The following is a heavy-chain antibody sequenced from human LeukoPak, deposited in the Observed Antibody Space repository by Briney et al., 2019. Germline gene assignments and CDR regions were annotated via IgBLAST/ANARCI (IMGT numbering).Heavy chain of an antibody. D-gene: IGHD6-13*01. CDR2: ISGSGDST. J-gene: IGHJ6*03. CDR1: GFAFSSYV. CDR3: AKDFDGSTWFGRNYMDV. Sequence: GGSLRLSCAASGFAFSSYVMTWVRQAPGKGLEWVSAISGSGDSTYYADSVKGRFTISRDNSKNTLYLQMNSLRAEDMAVYYCAKDFDGSTWFGRNYMDVWGKGTTVTVSS. V-gene: IGHV3-23*01.